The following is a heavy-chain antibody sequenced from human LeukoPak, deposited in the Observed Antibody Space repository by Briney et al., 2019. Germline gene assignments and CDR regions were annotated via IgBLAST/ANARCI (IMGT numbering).Heavy chain of an antibody. Sequence: GASVKVSCKASGYTFTGYYMHWVRQAPGQGLEWMGWINPNSGGTNYAQKFQGRVTMTRDTSISTAYMELSRLRSDDTAVYYCARQYSSSWASNWFDPWGQGTLVTVSS. CDR3: ARQYSSSWASNWFDP. CDR2: INPNSGGT. D-gene: IGHD6-13*01. J-gene: IGHJ5*02. V-gene: IGHV1-2*02. CDR1: GYTFTGYY.